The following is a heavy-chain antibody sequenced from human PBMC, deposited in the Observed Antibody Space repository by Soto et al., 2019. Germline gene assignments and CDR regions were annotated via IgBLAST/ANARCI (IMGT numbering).Heavy chain of an antibody. CDR2: ISNDGTNK. Sequence: GPSLRLSCAASGFIFSSYAMHWVRQAPDKGLEWVSVISNDGTNKYYAYSVKGRFTISRDNSKNTLDLQMNSLRGEDTAVYYWAKRKKDLGDYYYGMDGWGQGTTVTVSS. CDR3: AKRKKDLGDYYYGMDG. J-gene: IGHJ6*02. V-gene: IGHV3-30-3*01. CDR1: GFIFSSYA.